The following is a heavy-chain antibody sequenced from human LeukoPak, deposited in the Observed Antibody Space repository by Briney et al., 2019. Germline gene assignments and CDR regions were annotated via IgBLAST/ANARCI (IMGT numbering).Heavy chain of an antibody. Sequence: GGCLRLSCVVSGFSFSSFEMNWVRQAPGEGLEWVSAISGSTYYADSVKGRFTISRDNSKNTLYLQMNSLSAEDTAVYYCAKDYSGSYTNFDYWGQGTLVTVSS. CDR1: GFSFSSFE. CDR2: ISGST. D-gene: IGHD1-26*01. CDR3: AKDYSGSYTNFDY. J-gene: IGHJ4*02. V-gene: IGHV3-23*01.